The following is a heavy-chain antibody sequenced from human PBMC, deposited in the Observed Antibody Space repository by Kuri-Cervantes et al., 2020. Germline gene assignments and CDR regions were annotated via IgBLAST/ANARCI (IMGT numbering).Heavy chain of an antibody. Sequence: RGSLRLSCAASGFTFSSYDMHWVRQATGKGLEWVSAIGTAGDTYYPGSVKGRFTISRENAKNSLYLQMNSLRAEDTAVYYCARDGNYYGSGSYFFDYWGQGTLVTVSS. CDR1: GFTFSSYD. J-gene: IGHJ4*02. D-gene: IGHD3-10*01. V-gene: IGHV3-13*01. CDR2: IGTAGDT. CDR3: ARDGNYYGSGSYFFDY.